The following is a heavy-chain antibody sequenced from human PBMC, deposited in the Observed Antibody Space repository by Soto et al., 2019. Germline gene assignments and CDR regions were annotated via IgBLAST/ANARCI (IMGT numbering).Heavy chain of an antibody. J-gene: IGHJ4*02. CDR3: ARNHFNPRAYNWNFDY. D-gene: IGHD1-20*01. Sequence: ASVKVSCKASGYTFTSYGISWVRQAPGQGLEWMGWISAYNGNTNYAQKLQGRVTMTTDTSTSTAYMELRSLRSDDTAVYYCARNHFNPRAYNWNFDYWGQGTLVTVSS. CDR1: GYTFTSYG. CDR2: ISAYNGNT. V-gene: IGHV1-18*01.